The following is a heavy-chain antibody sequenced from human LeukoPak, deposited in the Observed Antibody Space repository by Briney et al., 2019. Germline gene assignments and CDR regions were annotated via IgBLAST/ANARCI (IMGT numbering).Heavy chain of an antibody. V-gene: IGHV3-9*01. Sequence: GRSLRLSCAASGFTFDDYAVHWVRQAPGKGLEWVSGISWNSGSIGYADSVKGRFTISRDNAKNSLYLQMNSLRAEDTALYYCAKAYSSSWSPNWFDPWGQGTLVTVSS. D-gene: IGHD6-13*01. CDR1: GFTFDDYA. CDR2: ISWNSGSI. J-gene: IGHJ5*02. CDR3: AKAYSSSWSPNWFDP.